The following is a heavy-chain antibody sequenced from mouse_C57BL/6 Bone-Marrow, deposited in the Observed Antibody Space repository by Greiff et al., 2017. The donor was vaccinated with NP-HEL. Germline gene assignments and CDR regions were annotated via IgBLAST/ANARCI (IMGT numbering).Heavy chain of an antibody. CDR1: GFTFSNYW. D-gene: IGHD1-1*01. CDR3: TGLATIVAEGPDY. Sequence: EVMLVESGGGLVQPGGSMKLSCVASGFTFSNYWMNWVRQSPEKGLEWVAQIRLKSDNYASHYAVSVKGRFTISRDDSKSSVYLQMNNLRAEDTGIYYCTGLATIVAEGPDYWGQGTTLTVSS. J-gene: IGHJ2*01. V-gene: IGHV6-3*01. CDR2: IRLKSDNYAS.